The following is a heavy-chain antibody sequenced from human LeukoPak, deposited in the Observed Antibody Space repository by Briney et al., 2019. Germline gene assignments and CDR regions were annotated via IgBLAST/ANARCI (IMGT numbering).Heavy chain of an antibody. V-gene: IGHV4-4*07. CDR2: IYTSGST. D-gene: IGHD3-10*01. CDR1: GGSISSYY. CDR3: AIRGLNGSGSYSDY. J-gene: IGHJ4*02. Sequence: SETLSLTCTVSGGSISSYYWSWIRQPAGKGLEWIGRIYTSGSTNYNPSLKSRVTMSVDTSKNQFSLKLNSVTAADTAVYYCAIRGLNGSGSYSDYWGQGTLVTVSS.